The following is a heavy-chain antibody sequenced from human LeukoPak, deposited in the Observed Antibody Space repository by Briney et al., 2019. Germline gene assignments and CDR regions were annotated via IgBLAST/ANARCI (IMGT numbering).Heavy chain of an antibody. Sequence: GGSLRLSCAASGFTFSSYSMNWVRQAPGKGLEWVSSISSSSSYIYYADSVKGRFTISRDNAKNSLYLQMNSLRAEDTAVYYCARDGYSYGPPALDYWGQGTTVTVSS. CDR3: ARDGYSYGPPALDY. D-gene: IGHD5-18*01. V-gene: IGHV3-21*01. J-gene: IGHJ4*03. CDR2: ISSSSSYI. CDR1: GFTFSSYS.